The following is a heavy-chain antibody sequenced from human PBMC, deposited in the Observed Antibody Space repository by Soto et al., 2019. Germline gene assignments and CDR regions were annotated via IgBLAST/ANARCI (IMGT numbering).Heavy chain of an antibody. CDR2: ISGSGGST. V-gene: IGHV3-23*01. Sequence: EVQLLESGGGLVQPGGSLRLSCAASRFTFSSYAMSWVRQAPGKGLEWVSAISGSGGSTYYADSVKGRFTISRDNSKNTLYLQMNSLRAEDTAVYYCAKNPGYYYYYYMDVWGKGTTVTVSS. J-gene: IGHJ6*03. CDR3: AKNPGYYYYYYMDV. CDR1: RFTFSSYA.